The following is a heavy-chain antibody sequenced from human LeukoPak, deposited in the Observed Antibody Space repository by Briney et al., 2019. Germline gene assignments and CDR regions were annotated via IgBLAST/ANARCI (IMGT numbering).Heavy chain of an antibody. CDR2: IIPIFGTA. J-gene: IGHJ4*02. CDR1: GYIFTDYR. D-gene: IGHD6-13*01. CDR3: ARDGGIAAAGLY. V-gene: IGHV1-69*05. Sequence: ASVKVSCKASGYIFTDYRLHWVRQAPGQGLEWMGGIIPIFGTANYAQKFQGRVTITTDESTSTAYMELSSLRSEDTAVYYCARDGGIAAAGLYWGQGTLVTVSS.